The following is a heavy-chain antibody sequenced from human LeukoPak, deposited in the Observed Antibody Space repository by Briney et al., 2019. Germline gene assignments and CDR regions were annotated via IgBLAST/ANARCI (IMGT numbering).Heavy chain of an antibody. V-gene: IGHV1-3*01. CDR2: INAGNGNT. J-gene: IGHJ2*01. D-gene: IGHD3-3*01. Sequence: GASVKVSCKASGYTFTSYAMHWVRQAPGQRLEWMGWINAGNGNTKYSQKFQGRVTITRDTSASTAYMELSSLRSEDTAVYYCARVGPTYYDFWSGYYNRWYFDLWGRGTLVTVSS. CDR3: ARVGPTYYDFWSGYYNRWYFDL. CDR1: GYTFTSYA.